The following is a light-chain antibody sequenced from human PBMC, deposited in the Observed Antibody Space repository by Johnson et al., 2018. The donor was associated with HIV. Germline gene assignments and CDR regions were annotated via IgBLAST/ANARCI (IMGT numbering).Light chain of an antibody. J-gene: IGLJ1*01. V-gene: IGLV1-51*02. CDR2: END. CDR3: GTWDNSLSAV. CDR1: SSNIGNNY. Sequence: QPVLTQPPSVSAAPGQKVTISCSGSSSNIGNNYVSWYQQLPGTAPRLLIYENDKRPSGIPDRFSGSKSGTSATMAITGLQTGDEADYYCGTWDNSLSAVFGTGTKVTVL.